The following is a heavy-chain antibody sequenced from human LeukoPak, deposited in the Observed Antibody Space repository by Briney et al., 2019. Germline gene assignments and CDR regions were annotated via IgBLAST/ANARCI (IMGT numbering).Heavy chain of an antibody. CDR1: EYTFTDYY. D-gene: IGHD3-3*01. V-gene: IGHV1-2*02. J-gene: IGHJ4*02. Sequence: ASVKVSCKASEYTFTDYYIHWVRQAPGQGLEWMGWINPNSGGTNYAQKFQGRVTMTRDTSISTAYMELSRLRSDDTAVYYCAREDYTLYYFDYWGQGTLVTASS. CDR3: AREDYTLYYFDY. CDR2: INPNSGGT.